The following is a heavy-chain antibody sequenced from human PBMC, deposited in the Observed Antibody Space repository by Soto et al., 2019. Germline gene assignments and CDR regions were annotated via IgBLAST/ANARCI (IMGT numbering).Heavy chain of an antibody. Sequence: SETLSVTGTVSVGSSSSYYWSWIRQPPGKGLEWIGYIYYSGSTNYNPSLKSRVTISVDTSKNQFSLKLSSVTAADTAVYYCARERRVYGSGTGYYYYGMDVWGQGTTVTVSS. CDR3: ARERRVYGSGTGYYYYGMDV. CDR2: IYYSGST. J-gene: IGHJ6*02. V-gene: IGHV4-59*01. D-gene: IGHD3-10*01. CDR1: VGSSSSYY.